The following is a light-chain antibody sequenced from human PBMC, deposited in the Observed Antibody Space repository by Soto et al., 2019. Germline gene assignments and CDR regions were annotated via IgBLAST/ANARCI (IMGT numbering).Light chain of an antibody. Sequence: EIVMTQSPATLSVSPGERATLSCRASQSISNNLAWYQQKPGQAPRLLIYGASTRATGFPDRFSGSGSGTELTLTISSLHSEDFAVYYCQQYYDWPITFGQGTRLEIK. CDR1: QSISNN. J-gene: IGKJ5*01. CDR2: GAS. V-gene: IGKV3-15*01. CDR3: QQYYDWPIT.